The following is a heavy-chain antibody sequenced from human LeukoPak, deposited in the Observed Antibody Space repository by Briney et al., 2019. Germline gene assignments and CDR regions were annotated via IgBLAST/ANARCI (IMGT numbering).Heavy chain of an antibody. CDR3: AREGYDFWSGYYPDAFDI. CDR2: IYYSGST. D-gene: IGHD3-3*01. Sequence: PSETLSLTCTVSGGSISSYYWSWIRQPPGKGLEWIGYIYYSGSTNYNPSLKSRVTISVDTSKNQFSLKLSSVTAADTAVYYCAREGYDFWSGYYPDAFDIWGQGTMVTVSS. CDR1: GGSISSYY. J-gene: IGHJ3*02. V-gene: IGHV4-59*12.